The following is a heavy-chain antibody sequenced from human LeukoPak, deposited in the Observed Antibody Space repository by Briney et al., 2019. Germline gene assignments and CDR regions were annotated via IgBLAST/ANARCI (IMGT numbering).Heavy chain of an antibody. CDR1: GYTFSGTSWY. J-gene: IGHJ4*02. Sequence: ASVKVSCKASGYTFSGTSWYLYWLRQAPGQGLECMGWIYPNNGATAYAQKFQGRVAMTRDTSISTAYMELRRLRPDDMAVYYCARDGPAQMVEFDYWGQGTLVTVSS. V-gene: IGHV1-2*02. D-gene: IGHD3-10*01. CDR3: ARDGPAQMVEFDY. CDR2: IYPNNGAT.